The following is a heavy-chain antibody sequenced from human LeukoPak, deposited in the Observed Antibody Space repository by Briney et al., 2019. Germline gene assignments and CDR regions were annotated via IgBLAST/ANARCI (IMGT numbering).Heavy chain of an antibody. V-gene: IGHV4-31*03. CDR2: IYYSGSS. CDR1: GGSISSGGYY. Sequence: PSQTLSLTCTVSGGSISSGGYYWSWIRQHPGKGLEWIGYIYYSGSSYYNPSLRSRVTISVDTSKNHFSLKLSSVTAADTAVYYCARNRDGYNSFDYWGQGTLVTASS. J-gene: IGHJ4*02. CDR3: ARNRDGYNSFDY. D-gene: IGHD5-24*01.